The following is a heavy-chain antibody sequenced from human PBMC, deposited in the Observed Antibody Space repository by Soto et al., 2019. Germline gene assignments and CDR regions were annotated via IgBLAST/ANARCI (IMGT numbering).Heavy chain of an antibody. Sequence: QVQLQESGPGLVKPSGTLSLTCAVSDGSISSSNWWNWVRQPPGKGLEWIGEIYPGGSINYNPSLKSRLTIAVDKSKNQISLNLTSVTAADTAVYYCASADVDYWGQGTLVTVSS. J-gene: IGHJ4*02. V-gene: IGHV4-4*02. CDR3: ASADVDY. CDR2: IYPGGSI. CDR1: DGSISSSNW.